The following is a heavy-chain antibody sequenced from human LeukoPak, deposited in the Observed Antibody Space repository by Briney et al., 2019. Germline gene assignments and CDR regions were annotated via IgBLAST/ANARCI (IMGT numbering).Heavy chain of an antibody. J-gene: IGHJ4*02. Sequence: ASVKVSCKASGYTFTSYDINWVRQATGQGLEWMGWMNPNSGNTGYAQKFQGRVTMTRNTSISTAYMELRSLRSDDTAVYYCARDPGLYSSGWYGDYWGQGTLVTASS. CDR3: ARDPGLYSSGWYGDY. V-gene: IGHV1-8*01. D-gene: IGHD6-19*01. CDR2: MNPNSGNT. CDR1: GYTFTSYD.